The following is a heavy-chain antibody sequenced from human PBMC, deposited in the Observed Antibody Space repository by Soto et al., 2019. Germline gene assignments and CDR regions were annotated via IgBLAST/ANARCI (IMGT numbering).Heavy chain of an antibody. CDR3: AKFGNGGTAMTLSSWFDP. V-gene: IGHV3-23*01. J-gene: IGHJ5*02. CDR1: GFTFSSYA. D-gene: IGHD5-18*01. Sequence: PGGSLSLSCAASGFTFSSYAMSWVRQAPGKGLEWVSAISGSGGSTYYADSVKGRFTISRDNSKNTLYLQMNSLRAEDTAVYYCAKFGNGGTAMTLSSWFDPWGQGTLVTVSS. CDR2: ISGSGGST.